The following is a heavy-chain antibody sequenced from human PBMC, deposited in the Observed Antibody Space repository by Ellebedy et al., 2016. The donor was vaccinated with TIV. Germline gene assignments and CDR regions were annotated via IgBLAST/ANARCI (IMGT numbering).Heavy chain of an antibody. D-gene: IGHD3-16*01. CDR1: GLSLSDYC. J-gene: IGHJ6*02. CDR3: ARSLEARTWGFYGMDV. CDR2: ISSGNTDR. V-gene: IGHV3-21*06. Sequence: GESLKISCAASGLSLSDYCINWVRQAPGQGLEWVSSISSGNTDRYYADSVKGRFTISRDNTDNSLYLQMDSLRDEETALYYCARSLEARTWGFYGMDVWGQGTTVTVSS.